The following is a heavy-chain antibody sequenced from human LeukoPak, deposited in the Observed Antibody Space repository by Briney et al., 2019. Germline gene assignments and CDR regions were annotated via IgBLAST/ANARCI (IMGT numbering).Heavy chain of an antibody. CDR1: GGSISSSDW. CDR2: IYHSGST. Sequence: PSGTLSLTCAVSGGSISSSDWWSWVRQPPGKGLEWIGEIYHSGSTNYNPSLKGRVTISVDKSKNQFSLKLSSVTAADTAVYYCASVFTPDLQLDYWGQGTLVTVSS. V-gene: IGHV4-4*02. CDR3: ASVFTPDLQLDY. J-gene: IGHJ4*02. D-gene: IGHD1-14*01.